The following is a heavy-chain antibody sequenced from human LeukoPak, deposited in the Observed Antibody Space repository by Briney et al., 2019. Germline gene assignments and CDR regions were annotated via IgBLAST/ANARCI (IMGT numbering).Heavy chain of an antibody. Sequence: GGSLRLSCAASGFTFSSYAMHWVRQAPGKGLEWVAVISYDRSNKYYADSVKGRFTISRDNSKNTLYLQMNSLRAEDTAVYYCARDRHTSLVLAGAAADPDAFDIWGQGTMVTVSS. CDR3: ARDRHTSLVLAGAAADPDAFDI. J-gene: IGHJ3*02. V-gene: IGHV3-30*04. CDR2: ISYDRSNK. D-gene: IGHD6-13*01. CDR1: GFTFSSYA.